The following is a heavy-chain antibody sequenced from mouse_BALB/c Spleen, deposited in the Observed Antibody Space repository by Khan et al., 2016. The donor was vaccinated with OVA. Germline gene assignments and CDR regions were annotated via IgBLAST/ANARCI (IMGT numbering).Heavy chain of an antibody. CDR1: GYTFTTAG. D-gene: IGHD2-14*01. CDR2: INTHSGVP. V-gene: IGHV9-4*02. CDR3: ARGGAAFYRNDGGAMDS. Sequence: QIQLVQSGPELKKPGETVRISCKASGYTFTTAGMQWVQKMPGKGLKWIGWINTHSGVPKYAEDFKGRFVFSLDTSASTAYLQITNLKNEDTATYFCARGGAAFYRNDGGAMDSWGQGTSVTGSA. J-gene: IGHJ4*01.